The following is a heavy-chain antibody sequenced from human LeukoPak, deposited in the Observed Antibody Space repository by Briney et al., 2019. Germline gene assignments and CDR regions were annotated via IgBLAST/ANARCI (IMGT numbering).Heavy chain of an antibody. J-gene: IGHJ4*02. D-gene: IGHD7-27*01. CDR3: ARVLTGDFDY. Sequence: ASVXVSCKASXYXXTNXXXXXXXXXXXXXXXXXGXINPDTGGTSXAQKXXGRLTMTRDTSTSTVYMELSSLRXEDTAVYFCARVLTGDFDYWGQGTLVTVSS. CDR2: INPDTGGT. CDR1: XYXXTNXX. V-gene: IGHV1-46*01.